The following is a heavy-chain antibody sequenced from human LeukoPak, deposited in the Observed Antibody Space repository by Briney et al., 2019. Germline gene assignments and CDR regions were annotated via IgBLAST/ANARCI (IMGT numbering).Heavy chain of an antibody. V-gene: IGHV3-9*01. Sequence: GGSLRLSCAASGFTFNDYAMHWVRQAPGKGLEWVSGISWNSGSIGYADSVTGRFTISRDNAKNSLYLQMNSLRAEDTALYYCARWRDRDIRYYSYGMDGSGEGST. J-gene: IGHJ6*01. CDR2: ISWNSGSI. D-gene: IGHD3-9*01. CDR1: GFTFNDYA. CDR3: ARWRDRDIRYYSYGMDG.